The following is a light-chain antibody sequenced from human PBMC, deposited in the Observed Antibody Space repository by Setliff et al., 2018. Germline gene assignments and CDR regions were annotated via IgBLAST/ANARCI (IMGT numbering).Light chain of an antibody. J-gene: IGLJ1*01. CDR1: SSDVGGYNY. CDR2: DVS. Sequence: QSVLTQPASVSGSPGQSITISCTGTSSDVGGYNYVSWYQQHPGKAPKLMIYDVSNRPSGVSNRFYGSKSGNTASLTISGLQAEDEADYYCCSYTISSTRVFGTGTKVTV. V-gene: IGLV2-14*01. CDR3: CSYTISSTRV.